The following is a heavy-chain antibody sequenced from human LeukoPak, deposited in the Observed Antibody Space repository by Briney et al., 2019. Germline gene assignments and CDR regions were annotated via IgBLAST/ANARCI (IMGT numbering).Heavy chain of an antibody. J-gene: IGHJ4*02. D-gene: IGHD2-2*01. Sequence: SLRLSCAASGFTFDDYAMHWVRQAPGKGLEWVSGISWNSGSIGYADSVKGRFTISRDNAKNSLYLQMNSLRAEDTALYYCARHLGYQLCDYWGQGTLVTVSS. CDR2: ISWNSGSI. CDR1: GFTFDDYA. V-gene: IGHV3-9*01. CDR3: ARHLGYQLCDY.